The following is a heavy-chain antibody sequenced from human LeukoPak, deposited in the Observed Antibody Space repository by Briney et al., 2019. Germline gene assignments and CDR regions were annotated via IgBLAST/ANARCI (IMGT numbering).Heavy chain of an antibody. V-gene: IGHV1-18*01. J-gene: IGHJ4*02. CDR2: ISAYNGNT. CDR3: ARDCSGGSCYGGSFDY. CDR1: GYTFTSYG. D-gene: IGHD2-15*01. Sequence: ASVKVSCKASGYTFTSYGINWVRQAPGQGLEWMGWISAYNGNTNYAQKLQGRVTMTTDTSTCTAYMELRSLRSDDTAVYYCARDCSGGSCYGGSFDYWGQGTLVTVSS.